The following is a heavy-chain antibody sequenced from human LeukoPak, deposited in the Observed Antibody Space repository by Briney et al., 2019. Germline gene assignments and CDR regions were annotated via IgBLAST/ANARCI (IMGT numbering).Heavy chain of an antibody. CDR2: IYYSGST. CDR1: GGSISSYY. J-gene: IGHJ4*02. CDR3: ARVIGDDSSGYYYSYYFDY. Sequence: PSETLSLTCTVSGGSISSYYWSWIRQPPGKGLEWIGYIYYSGSTNYNPSLKSRVTISVDTSKNQFSLKLSSVTAADTAVYYCARVIGDDSSGYYYSYYFDYWGQGTLVTVSS. V-gene: IGHV4-59*01. D-gene: IGHD3-22*01.